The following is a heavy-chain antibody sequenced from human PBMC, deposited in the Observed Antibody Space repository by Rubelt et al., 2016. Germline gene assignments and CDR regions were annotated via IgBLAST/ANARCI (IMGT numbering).Heavy chain of an antibody. Sequence: QVQLQQWRAGLLKPSETLSLTCAVYGGSFSGYSWSWIRQPPGMGLEWIGEVNHGGSTNFNPSLKSRVTISVDRSKNQFSLIRRSVTAAETAVYYWARGGLFGYYGVLECWGQGAMATV. CDR3: ARGGLFGYYGVLEC. V-gene: IGHV4-34*02. J-gene: IGHJ1*01. D-gene: IGHD2/OR15-2a*01. CDR1: GGSFSGYS. CDR2: VNHGGST.